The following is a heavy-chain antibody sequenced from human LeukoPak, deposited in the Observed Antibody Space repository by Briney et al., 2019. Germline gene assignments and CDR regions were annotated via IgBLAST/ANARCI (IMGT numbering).Heavy chain of an antibody. Sequence: SETLSLTCAVYGGSFSGYYWSWIRQPPGKGLEWIGSIYHSGSTYYNPSLKSRVTISVDTSKNQFSLKLSSVTAADTAVYYCARDVPYSSGWYSEGWGQGTLVTVSS. CDR2: IYHSGST. V-gene: IGHV4-34*01. D-gene: IGHD6-19*01. CDR1: GGSFSGYY. CDR3: ARDVPYSSGWYSEG. J-gene: IGHJ4*02.